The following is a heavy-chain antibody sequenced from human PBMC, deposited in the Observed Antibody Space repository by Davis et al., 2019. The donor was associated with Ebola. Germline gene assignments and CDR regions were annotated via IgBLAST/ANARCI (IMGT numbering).Heavy chain of an antibody. CDR3: ARGLYGLGSL. Sequence: GGSLRLSCEASGFTFSDYDMHWVRQGSGKGLEWLSGMGTAGDTYYPVSVKGRFTVSRENVKNSLYLQMNSLRPGDTAVYYCARGLYGLGSLWGQRTLVIVSS. J-gene: IGHJ4*02. V-gene: IGHV3-13*01. CDR2: MGTAGDT. CDR1: GFTFSDYD. D-gene: IGHD3-10*01.